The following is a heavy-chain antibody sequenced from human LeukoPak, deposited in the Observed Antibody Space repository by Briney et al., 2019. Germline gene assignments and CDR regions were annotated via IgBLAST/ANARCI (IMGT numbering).Heavy chain of an antibody. J-gene: IGHJ4*02. Sequence: GGSLRLSCAASGFTFSSYAMSWVRQAPGKGLEWGSAISGSGGSTYYADSGKGRFTISRDNSKNTLYLQMNSLRAEDTAVYYCANARDYDIFDYWGQGTLVTVSS. CDR2: ISGSGGST. V-gene: IGHV3-23*01. CDR3: ANARDYDIFDY. D-gene: IGHD3-9*01. CDR1: GFTFSSYA.